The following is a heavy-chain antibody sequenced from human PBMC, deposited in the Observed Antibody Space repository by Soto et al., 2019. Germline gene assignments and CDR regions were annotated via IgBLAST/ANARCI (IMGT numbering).Heavy chain of an antibody. V-gene: IGHV5-10-1*01. J-gene: IGHJ6*02. CDR1: GYSFTSYW. D-gene: IGHD3-10*01. Sequence: GESLKISCKGSGYSFTSYWISWVRQMPGKGLEWMGRIDPSDSYTNYSPSFQGHVTISADKSISTAYLQWSSLKASDTAMYYCARTTMVRGVISVNYYGMDLWGQGTTVTVSS. CDR2: IDPSDSYT. CDR3: ARTTMVRGVISVNYYGMDL.